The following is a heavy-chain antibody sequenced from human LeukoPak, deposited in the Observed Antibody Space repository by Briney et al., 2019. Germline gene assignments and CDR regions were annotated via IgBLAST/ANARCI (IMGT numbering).Heavy chain of an antibody. Sequence: PGGSLRLSCAASGFTFDDYAMHWVRHAPGKGMEWVSGISWNSGSIGYADSVKGRFTISRDNAKNSLYLQMNSLRAEDMALYYCAKDIGYSSGWSSAFDIWGQGTMVTVSS. V-gene: IGHV3-9*03. CDR2: ISWNSGSI. CDR1: GFTFDDYA. CDR3: AKDIGYSSGWSSAFDI. D-gene: IGHD6-19*01. J-gene: IGHJ3*02.